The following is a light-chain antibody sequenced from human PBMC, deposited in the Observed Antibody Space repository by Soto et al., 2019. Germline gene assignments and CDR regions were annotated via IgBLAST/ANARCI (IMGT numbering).Light chain of an antibody. V-gene: IGLV2-14*03. CDR3: SSYKSSNTYV. CDR2: DVS. J-gene: IGLJ1*01. CDR1: SSDVGGYNY. Sequence: QSALTQPASVSGSPGQSIAISCTGTSSDVGGYNYVSWYQHPPGKVPQIIIYDVSSRPSGVSDRFSGSKSGNTASLTISGLQAEDEADYYCSSYKSSNTYVFGTGTKVTVL.